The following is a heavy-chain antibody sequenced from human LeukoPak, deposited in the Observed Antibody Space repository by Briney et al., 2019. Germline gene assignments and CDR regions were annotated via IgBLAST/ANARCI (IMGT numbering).Heavy chain of an antibody. CDR1: GYTFTSYG. V-gene: IGHV1-18*01. Sequence: GASVTVSCKASGYTFTSYGISWVRQAPGQGLEWMGWISAYNGNTNYAQKLQGRVTMTTDTSTSTAYMELRSLRSDDTAVYYCARSIAVAEDYYYYYYGMDVWGQGTTVTVSS. J-gene: IGHJ6*02. CDR2: ISAYNGNT. CDR3: ARSIAVAEDYYYYYYGMDV. D-gene: IGHD6-19*01.